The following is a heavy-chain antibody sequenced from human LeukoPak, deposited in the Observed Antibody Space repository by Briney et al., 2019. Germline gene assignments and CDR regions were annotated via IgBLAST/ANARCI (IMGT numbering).Heavy chain of an antibody. CDR2: INHSGST. D-gene: IGHD3-16*01. CDR3: ARGAGWLIDY. V-gene: IGHV4-34*01. J-gene: IGHJ4*02. Sequence: SETLSLTCAVYGGSFSGYYWSWVRQPPGKGLEWIGEINHSGSTNYNPSLKSRVTISVDTSKNQFSLKLSSVTAADTAVSYCARGAGWLIDYWGQGILVTVSS. CDR1: GGSFSGYY.